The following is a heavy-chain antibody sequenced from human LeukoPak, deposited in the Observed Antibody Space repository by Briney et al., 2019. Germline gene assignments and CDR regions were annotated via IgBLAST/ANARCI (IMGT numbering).Heavy chain of an antibody. Sequence: PGGSLRLSCAASGFTFSNYVMSWVRQAPGKGLEWVANIKHDGSERNYVDSVKGRFTISRDNAKNSLFLQMNSLSAEDTGVYYCARAGLTVAADYWGQGTLVTVSS. J-gene: IGHJ4*02. CDR1: GFTFSNYV. CDR3: ARAGLTVAADY. D-gene: IGHD6-19*01. V-gene: IGHV3-7*03. CDR2: IKHDGSER.